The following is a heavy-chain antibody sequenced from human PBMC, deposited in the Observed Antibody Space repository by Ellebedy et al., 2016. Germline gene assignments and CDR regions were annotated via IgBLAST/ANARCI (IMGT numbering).Heavy chain of an antibody. J-gene: IGHJ4*02. D-gene: IGHD4-17*01. CDR2: ISFDGTTK. V-gene: IGHV3-30*04. Sequence: GESLKISCAASGFTFSTYALHWVRQAPGKGLEWLAHISFDGTTKYYADSVKGRFTISRDYLSLQMNSLRGEDTAVYYCATTGYYYGDSVDFWGQGTLVTVSS. CDR1: GFTFSTYA. CDR3: ATTGYYYGDSVDF.